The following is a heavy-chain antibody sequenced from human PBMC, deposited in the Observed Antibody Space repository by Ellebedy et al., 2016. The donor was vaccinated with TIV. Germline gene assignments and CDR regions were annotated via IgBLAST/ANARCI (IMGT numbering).Heavy chain of an antibody. CDR3: ARDKGDDSGSRFDS. CDR1: GFTFSSYA. V-gene: IGHV3-23*01. D-gene: IGHD6-19*01. J-gene: IGHJ4*02. Sequence: GESLKISCAASGFTFSSYAMSWVRQAPGKGLEWVSVISGSGGSTYYADSVKGRFTISRDNSKNTLYLQMNSLRVDDTAVYYCARDKGDDSGSRFDSWGQGTLVTVSS. CDR2: ISGSGGST.